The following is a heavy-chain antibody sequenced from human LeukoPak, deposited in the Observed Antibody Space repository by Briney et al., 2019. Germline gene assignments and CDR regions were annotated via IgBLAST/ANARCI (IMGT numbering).Heavy chain of an antibody. V-gene: IGHV4-31*03. D-gene: IGHD3-3*01. CDR3: ARSSLSNLWSGYSDAFDI. Sequence: SKTLSLTCTVSGGSISSGGYYWSWIRQHPGKGLEWIGYIYYSGSTYYNPSLKSRVTISVDTSKNQFSLKLSSVTAADTAVYYCARSSLSNLWSGYSDAFDIWGQGTMVTVSS. CDR2: IYYSGST. CDR1: GGSISSGGYY. J-gene: IGHJ3*02.